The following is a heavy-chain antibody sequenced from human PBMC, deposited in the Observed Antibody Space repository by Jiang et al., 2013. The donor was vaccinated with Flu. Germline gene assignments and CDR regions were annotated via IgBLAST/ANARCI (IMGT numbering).Heavy chain of an antibody. Sequence: GYSFTTYWIGWVRQMPGKGWSGWGSSILVTLIPDTVRLPGQVTISADKSINTIYLQWSSLKASDSAMYYCARLQIPAVPRHYGMDVWGQGTTVTVSS. J-gene: IGHJ6*02. CDR1: GYSFTTYW. V-gene: IGHV5-51*01. D-gene: IGHD2-2*01. CDR2: SILVTLIP. CDR3: ARLQIPAVPRHYGMDV.